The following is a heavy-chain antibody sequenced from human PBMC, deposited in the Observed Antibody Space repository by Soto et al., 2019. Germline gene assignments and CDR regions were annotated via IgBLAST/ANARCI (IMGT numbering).Heavy chain of an antibody. J-gene: IGHJ2*01. Sequence: ASVKVSCKASGGTFSSYTISWVRQAPGQGLEWMGRIIPILGIANYAQKFQGRVTITADKSTSTAYMELSSLRSEDTAVYYCARDPGGSYYWYFDLWGRGTLVTVSS. CDR1: GGTFSSYT. CDR3: ARDPGGSYYWYFDL. CDR2: IIPILGIA. V-gene: IGHV1-69*04. D-gene: IGHD1-26*01.